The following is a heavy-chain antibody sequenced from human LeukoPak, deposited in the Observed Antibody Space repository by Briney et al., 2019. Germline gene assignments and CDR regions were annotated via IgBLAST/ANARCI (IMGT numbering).Heavy chain of an antibody. CDR1: GGSISSGGY. CDR3: TRHYDSDSSGDPDWFDP. Sequence: SETLSLTCTVSGGSISSGGYWSWIRQHPGKGLEWIGHISNSGRTTYKSSLKSRVTISLDTSRNQFSLKLTSVTAADTAIYYCTRHYDSDSSGDPDWFDPWGQGTLVTVSS. J-gene: IGHJ5*02. V-gene: IGHV4-61*08. D-gene: IGHD3-22*01. CDR2: ISNSGRT.